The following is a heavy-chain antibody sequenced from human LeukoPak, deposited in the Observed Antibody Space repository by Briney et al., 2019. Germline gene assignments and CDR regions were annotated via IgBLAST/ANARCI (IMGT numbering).Heavy chain of an antibody. J-gene: IGHJ4*02. V-gene: IGHV1-69*06. CDR3: ARDQSPGLFDY. Sequence: ASVKVSCKASGGTFSSYAISWVRQAPGQGLEWMGGIIPIFGTANYAQKFQGRVTITADKSTSTAHMELSSLRSEDTAVYYCARDQSPGLFDYWGQGTLVSVSS. CDR2: IIPIFGTA. CDR1: GGTFSSYA.